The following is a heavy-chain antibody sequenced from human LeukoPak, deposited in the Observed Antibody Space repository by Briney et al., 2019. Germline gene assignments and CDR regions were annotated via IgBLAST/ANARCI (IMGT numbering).Heavy chain of an antibody. V-gene: IGHV4-61*02. CDR2: FSTGGGT. CDR3: ARSLVGATSYFDY. D-gene: IGHD1-26*01. J-gene: IGHJ4*02. CDR1: GGSISSGRYY. Sequence: SETLSLTCTVSGGSISSGRYYWNWIRQPAGKGLEWIGRFSTGGGTNYNPSLKSRLTISEDTSRNQFSLKLSSVTAADTAMYYCARSLVGATSYFDYWGQGTLVTVSS.